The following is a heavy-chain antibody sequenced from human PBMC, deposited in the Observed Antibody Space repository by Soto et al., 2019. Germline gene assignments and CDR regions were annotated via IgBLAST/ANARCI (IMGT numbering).Heavy chain of an antibody. Sequence: EVQLLESGGDLVQPGGSLRLSCAASGFSFRNYAMNWVRQAPGKGLEWVSTVSSSGDTTYYADSVKGRFTVSRDNSKNTLYRQMKGLRGKGPAITYCATDQRGVGINGYAGFDRWGLGTRVNVSS. CDR1: GFSFRNYA. V-gene: IGHV3-23*01. D-gene: IGHD3-16*01. CDR3: ATDQRGVGINGYAGFDR. J-gene: IGHJ3*02. CDR2: VSSSGDTT.